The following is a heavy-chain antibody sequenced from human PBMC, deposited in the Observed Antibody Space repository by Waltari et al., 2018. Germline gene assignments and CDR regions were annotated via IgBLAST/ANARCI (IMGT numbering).Heavy chain of an antibody. Sequence: QLQLQESGPGLVRPSETLSLTCSVSGDSISSTSYVWGWVSQPPGKGLEWIASIHYSGTTHYDPSLQSRITISVYTSRNQLYLRLNSVAAADTAVYYCARKPIFSGAYDYFDFWGQGTLVTGSS. V-gene: IGHV4-39*01. J-gene: IGHJ4*02. D-gene: IGHD3-10*01. CDR3: ARKPIFSGAYDYFDF. CDR2: IHYSGTT. CDR1: GDSISSTSYV.